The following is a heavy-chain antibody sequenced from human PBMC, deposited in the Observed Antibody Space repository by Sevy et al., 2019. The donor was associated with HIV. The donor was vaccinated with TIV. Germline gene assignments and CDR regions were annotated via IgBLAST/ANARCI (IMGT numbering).Heavy chain of an antibody. CDR1: GFTVSSNY. CDR2: LYSGGST. D-gene: IGHD5-12*01. J-gene: IGHJ4*02. Sequence: LSLTCAASGFTVSSNYMSWVRQAPGKGLEWVSVLYSGGSTYYADSVKGRFTISRDNSKNTLYLQMNSLRAEDTAVYYCARAAGSGYSGYDSPYYFDYWGQGTLVTVSS. V-gene: IGHV3-53*01. CDR3: ARAAGSGYSGYDSPYYFDY.